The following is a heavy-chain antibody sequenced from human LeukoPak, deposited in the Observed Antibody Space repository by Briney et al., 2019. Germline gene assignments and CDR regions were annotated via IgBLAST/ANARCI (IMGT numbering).Heavy chain of an antibody. CDR1: GYSFTSYW. V-gene: IGHV5-51*01. Sequence: GESLKISCKGSGYSFTSYWIGWVRQMPGKGLEWMGIIYPGDSDTRYSPSFQGQVTSSADKSINTAYLQWSSLKASDTAIYYCARRFDNSGYFPFWGQGTLVTVSS. J-gene: IGHJ4*02. D-gene: IGHD3-22*01. CDR2: IYPGDSDT. CDR3: ARRFDNSGYFPF.